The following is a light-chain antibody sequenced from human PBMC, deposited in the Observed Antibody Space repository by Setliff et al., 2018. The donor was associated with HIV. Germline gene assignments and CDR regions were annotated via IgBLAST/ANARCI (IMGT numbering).Light chain of an antibody. CDR1: RSNIGSNY. CDR3: ASWDDSLSVVA. Sequence: RSNIGSNYVYWYQQLPGTAPKLLIFSTNERPSGVPDRFSGTKSGASASLAISGLRSEDEADYYCASWDDSLSVVAFGGGTKVTVL. CDR2: STN. V-gene: IGLV1-47*01. J-gene: IGLJ2*01.